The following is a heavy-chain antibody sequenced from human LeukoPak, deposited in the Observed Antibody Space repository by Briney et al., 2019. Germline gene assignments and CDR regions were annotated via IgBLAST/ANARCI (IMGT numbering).Heavy chain of an antibody. CDR2: IYYSGST. Sequence: SETLSLTCTVSGGSISSYYWSWIRQPPGKGLEWIGSIYYSGSTYYNPSLKSRVTISVDTSKNQFSLKLSSVTAADTAVYYCARGLYDFWSGCYFDYWGQGTLVTVSS. CDR3: ARGLYDFWSGCYFDY. J-gene: IGHJ4*02. D-gene: IGHD3-3*01. CDR1: GGSISSYY. V-gene: IGHV4-39*07.